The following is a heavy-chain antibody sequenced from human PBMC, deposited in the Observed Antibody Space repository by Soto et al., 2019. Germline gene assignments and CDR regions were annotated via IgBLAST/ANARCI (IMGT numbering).Heavy chain of an antibody. J-gene: IGHJ6*02. V-gene: IGHV1-69*12. CDR1: GGTFSSYG. CDR3: ARAVEQSYYYYGMAV. CDR2: IIPIFGTA. Sequence: QVQLVQSGAEVKKPGSSVQVSCKASGGTFSSYGISWVRQAPGQGLEWMGGIIPIFGTANYAQKFQGRVTITADESTSTAYMELSRLRSEDTAVYYCARAVEQSYYYYGMAVWGQGTTVTVSS.